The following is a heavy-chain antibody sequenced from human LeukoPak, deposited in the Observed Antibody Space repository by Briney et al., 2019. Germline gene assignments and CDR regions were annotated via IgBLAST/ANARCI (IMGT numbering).Heavy chain of an antibody. Sequence: ASVKVSCKASGYTFTSYAMNWVRQAPGQGLEWMGGIIPIFGTANYAQKFQGRVTITADESTSTAYMELSSLRSEDTAVYYCARGSPCSSSSGGFDYWGQGTLVTVSS. D-gene: IGHD6-6*01. CDR3: ARGSPCSSSSGGFDY. V-gene: IGHV1-69*13. CDR1: GYTFTSYA. CDR2: IIPIFGTA. J-gene: IGHJ4*02.